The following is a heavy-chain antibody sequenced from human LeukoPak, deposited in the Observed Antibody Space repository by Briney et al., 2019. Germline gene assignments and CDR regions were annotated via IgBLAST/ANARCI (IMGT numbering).Heavy chain of an antibody. Sequence: GSLRLSCAASGFTFSSYAMHWVRQAPGKGLEWVAVISYDGSNKYYADSVKGRFTISRDNSKNTLYLQMNSLRAEDTAVYYCARDPTYYLRYGYFDYWGQGTLVTVSS. D-gene: IGHD1-26*01. CDR3: ARDPTYYLRYGYFDY. CDR2: ISYDGSNK. V-gene: IGHV3-30-3*01. CDR1: GFTFSSYA. J-gene: IGHJ4*02.